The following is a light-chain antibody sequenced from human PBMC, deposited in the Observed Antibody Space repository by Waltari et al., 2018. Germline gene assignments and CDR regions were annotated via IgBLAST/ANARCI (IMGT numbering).Light chain of an antibody. CDR3: CSYAGSHVL. CDR2: ELN. Sequence: QSALTQPRSVSGSPGQSVTISCTGSSSDVGGNSFVSLYQDRPDNAPKLMIYELNKRPSGVPDRFSGSKSGNTASLTISGLQAEDEADYYCCSYAGSHVLLGGGTKLTVL. J-gene: IGLJ2*01. V-gene: IGLV2-11*01. CDR1: SSDVGGNSF.